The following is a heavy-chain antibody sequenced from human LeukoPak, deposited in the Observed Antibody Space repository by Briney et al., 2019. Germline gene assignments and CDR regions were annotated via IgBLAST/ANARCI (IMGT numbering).Heavy chain of an antibody. CDR3: ARLETSVTEHNWFDP. CDR1: GASISSSPYY. J-gene: IGHJ5*02. V-gene: IGHV4-39*01. Sequence: SETLSLTCTVSGASISSSPYYWGWIRQPPGKGLEWIGSIYYSGSPYYNPSLKSRVTLSVDTSNNQLSLKVSSVTAADAAVYYCARLETSVTEHNWFDPWGQGTLVTVSS. D-gene: IGHD2-21*02. CDR2: IYYSGSP.